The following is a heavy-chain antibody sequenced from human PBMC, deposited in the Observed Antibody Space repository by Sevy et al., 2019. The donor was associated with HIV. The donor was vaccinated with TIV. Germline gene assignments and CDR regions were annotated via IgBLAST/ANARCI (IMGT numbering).Heavy chain of an antibody. Sequence: GGSLRLSCAASGFTFNTHAMNWVRQAPGKGLECVSVISGPGYSTHYADSVKGRFTISRDNSKNTLYLQMNSLRADDTAVYYCAKALNPALESMIEVIFPTLKGFDVWGQGTMVTVSS. CDR2: ISGPGYST. J-gene: IGHJ3*01. CDR3: AKALNPALESMIEVIFPTLKGFDV. CDR1: GFTFNTHA. V-gene: IGHV3-23*01. D-gene: IGHD3-22*01.